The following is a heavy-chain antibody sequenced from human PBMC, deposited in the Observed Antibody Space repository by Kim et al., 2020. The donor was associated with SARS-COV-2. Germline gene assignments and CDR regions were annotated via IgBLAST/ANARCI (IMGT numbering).Heavy chain of an antibody. CDR3: AREGEMATIWGSYYFDY. Sequence: SVKVSCKASGGTFSSYAISWVRQAPGQGLEWMGRIIPILGIANYAQKFQGRVTITADKSTSTAYMELSSLRSEDTAVYYCAREGEMATIWGSYYFDYWGQGTLVTVSS. D-gene: IGHD5-12*01. CDR1: GGTFSSYA. CDR2: IIPILGIA. J-gene: IGHJ4*02. V-gene: IGHV1-69*04.